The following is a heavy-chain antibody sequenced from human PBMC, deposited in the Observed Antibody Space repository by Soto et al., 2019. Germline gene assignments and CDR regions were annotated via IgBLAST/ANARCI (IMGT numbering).Heavy chain of an antibody. V-gene: IGHV4-39*01. CDR1: GGSISSSSYY. J-gene: IGHJ3*02. Sequence: PSETLSLTCTVSGGSISSSSYYWGWIRQPPGKGLEWIGSIYYSGSTYYNPSLKSRVTISVDTSKNQFSLKLSSVTAADTAVYYCARSIVEMATMGGRDDAFDIWGQGTMVS. CDR2: IYYSGST. D-gene: IGHD5-12*01. CDR3: ARSIVEMATMGGRDDAFDI.